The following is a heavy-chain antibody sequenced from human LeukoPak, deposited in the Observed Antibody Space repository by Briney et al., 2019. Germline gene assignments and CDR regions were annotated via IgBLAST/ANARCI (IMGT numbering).Heavy chain of an antibody. CDR1: GFTFSNYA. J-gene: IGHJ4*02. CDR2: ISDDGSNN. V-gene: IGHV3-30-3*01. Sequence: GRSLRLSCAASGFTFSNYALHWVRQAPGKGLEWVALISDDGSNNYYAESVKGRFTISRDNSKNTLYLQMNSLRAEDTAVYYCARDYYYGSGSYYKDYWGQGTLVTVSS. CDR3: ARDYYYGSGSYYKDY. D-gene: IGHD3-10*01.